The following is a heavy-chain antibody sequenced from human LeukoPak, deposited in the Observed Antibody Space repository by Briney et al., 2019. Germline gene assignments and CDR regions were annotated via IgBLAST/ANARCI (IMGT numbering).Heavy chain of an antibody. CDR1: GFTFSSYS. CDR2: ISSSSSYI. CDR3: AKDFSGVPSIDY. V-gene: IGHV3-21*01. D-gene: IGHD2-15*01. Sequence: GGSLRLSCAASGFTFSSYSMNWVRQAPGKGLGWVSSISSSSSYIYYADSVKGRFTISRDNSKNTLFLQMNSLRAEDTALYYCAKDFSGVPSIDYWGLGTLVTVSS. J-gene: IGHJ4*02.